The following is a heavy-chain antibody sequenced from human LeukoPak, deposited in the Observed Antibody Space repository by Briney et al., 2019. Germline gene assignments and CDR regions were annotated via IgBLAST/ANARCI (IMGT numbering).Heavy chain of an antibody. D-gene: IGHD5-24*01. V-gene: IGHV3-21*01. Sequence: GGSLRLSCAASGFTFSSYTMTWVRQAPGKGLEWVSSISSSSNSIYYADSVKGRFTISRDNAKNSLYLQMNSLRAEDTAVYYCAAGYNRLGSFDYWGQGTLVTVSS. CDR2: ISSSSNSI. CDR3: AAGYNRLGSFDY. CDR1: GFTFSSYT. J-gene: IGHJ4*02.